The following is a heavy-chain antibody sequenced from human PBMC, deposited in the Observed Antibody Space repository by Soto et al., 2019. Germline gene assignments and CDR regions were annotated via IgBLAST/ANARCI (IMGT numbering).Heavy chain of an antibody. CDR3: AKVEKSLYSGYDQPQARGYYYYGMDV. CDR2: ISGSGGST. V-gene: IGHV3-23*01. Sequence: EVQLLESGGGLVQPGGSLRLSCAASGFTFSSYAMSWVRQAPGKGLEWVSAISGSGGSTYYADSVKGRFTISRDNSKNTLYLQMNSLRAEDTAVYYCAKVEKSLYSGYDQPQARGYYYYGMDVWGQGTTVTVSS. CDR1: GFTFSSYA. J-gene: IGHJ6*02. D-gene: IGHD5-12*01.